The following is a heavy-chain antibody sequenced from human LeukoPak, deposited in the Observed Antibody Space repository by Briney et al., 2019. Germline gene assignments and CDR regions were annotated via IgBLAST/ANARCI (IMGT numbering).Heavy chain of an antibody. V-gene: IGHV1-46*01. D-gene: IGHD6-13*01. CDR1: GYSFTTYY. Sequence: VASVKVSCKAYGYSFTTYYIHWVRQAPGQGLEWMGIINPTGGSTTYAQKFQGRVTMTRDTSTSTVFMELNSLRSEDTAVYYCALYSSTWYWGQGTLVTVSS. J-gene: IGHJ4*02. CDR3: ALYSSTWY. CDR2: INPTGGST.